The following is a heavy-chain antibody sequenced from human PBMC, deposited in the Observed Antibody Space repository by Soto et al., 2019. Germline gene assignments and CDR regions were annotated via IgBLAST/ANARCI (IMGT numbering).Heavy chain of an antibody. V-gene: IGHV1-69*01. CDR3: ARDHSSGSYYLESYYYGMDV. D-gene: IGHD3-10*01. Sequence: QVQLVQSGAEVKKPGSSVKVSCQASGGTFSSYAISWVRQAPGQGLEWMGGIIPIFGTANYAQKFQGRVTITADETTNTAYMELSSLRSEDTAVYYCARDHSSGSYYLESYYYGMDVWGQGTTVTVSS. J-gene: IGHJ6*02. CDR1: GGTFSSYA. CDR2: IIPIFGTA.